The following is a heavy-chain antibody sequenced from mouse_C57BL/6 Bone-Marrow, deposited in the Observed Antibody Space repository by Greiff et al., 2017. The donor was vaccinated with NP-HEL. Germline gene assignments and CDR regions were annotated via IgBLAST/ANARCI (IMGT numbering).Heavy chain of an antibody. V-gene: IGHV5-12*01. CDR2: ISNGGGST. D-gene: IGHD4-1*01. CDR1: GFTFSDYY. J-gene: IGHJ3*01. CDR3: ASHWDGGFAY. Sequence: DVMLVESGGGLVQPGGSLKLSCAASGFTFSDYYMYWVRQTPEKRLEWVAYISNGGGSTYYPDTVKGRFTISRDNAKNTLYLQMSRLKSEDTAMYYCASHWDGGFAYWGQGTLVTVSA.